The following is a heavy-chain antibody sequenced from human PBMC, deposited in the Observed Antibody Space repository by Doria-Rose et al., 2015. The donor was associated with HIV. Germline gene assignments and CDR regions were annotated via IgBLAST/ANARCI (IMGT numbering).Heavy chain of an antibody. CDR2: IFSDDER. J-gene: IGHJ4*02. V-gene: IGHV2-26*01. Sequence: QVTLKESGPVLVKPTETLTLTCTVSGVSLSSPGMGVSWIRQPPGKALEWPANIFSDDERSYKTSLKSRLTISRGTSKSQLVLTMTDMDPVDTATYYCARIKSSRWYHKYYFDFWGQGTLVIVSA. D-gene: IGHD6-13*01. CDR1: GVSLSSPGMG. CDR3: ARIKSSRWYHKYYFDF.